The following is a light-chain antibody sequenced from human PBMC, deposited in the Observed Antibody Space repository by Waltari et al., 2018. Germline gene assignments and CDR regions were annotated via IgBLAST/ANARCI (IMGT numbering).Light chain of an antibody. V-gene: IGLV2-8*01. CDR2: EVN. CDR3: SSFAGSNLVL. Sequence: QSALTQPPSASGSPGQSVTISCTGTSSDVGGSKCVSWYQQHPGKAPKLMIFEVNTRPSGVPDRFSGSKSGNTASLTVSGLQAEDEADYYCSSFAGSNLVLFGGGTKLTVL. CDR1: SSDVGGSKC. J-gene: IGLJ2*01.